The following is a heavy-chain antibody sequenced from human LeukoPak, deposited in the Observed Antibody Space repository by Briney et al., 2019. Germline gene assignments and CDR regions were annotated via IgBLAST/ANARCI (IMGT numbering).Heavy chain of an antibody. CDR3: ARLSSHYGDYKVDP. CDR1: GYTLTELS. CDR2: FDPEDGET. Sequence: GASVKVSCKVSGYTLTELSMHWVRQAPGKGLEWMGGFDPEDGETIYAQKFQGRVTMTEDTSTDTAYMELGSLRSEDTAVYCCARLSSHYGDYKVDPWGQGTLVTVSS. V-gene: IGHV1-24*01. J-gene: IGHJ5*02. D-gene: IGHD4-17*01.